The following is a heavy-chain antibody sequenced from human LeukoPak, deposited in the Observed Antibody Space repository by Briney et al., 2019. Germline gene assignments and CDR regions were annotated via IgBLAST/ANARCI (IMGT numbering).Heavy chain of an antibody. V-gene: IGHV3-64D*06. CDR3: VRTYDENPLGWFDP. D-gene: IGHD5-12*01. CDR1: GTAFRTYA. J-gene: IGHJ5*02. CDR2: ISINGGST. Sequence: PGGSLRLSCSASGTAFRTYAMHWVRQPPGKGLYYVSAISINGGSTYYADSVRGRFTISRDNSKNTLYLQMGSLRPDDTAVYYCVRTYDENPLGWFDPWGQGTLVTVSS.